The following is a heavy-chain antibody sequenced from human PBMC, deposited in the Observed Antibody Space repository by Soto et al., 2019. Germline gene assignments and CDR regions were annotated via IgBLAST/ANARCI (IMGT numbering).Heavy chain of an antibody. CDR3: ARGQGAAAGSDSFDY. D-gene: IGHD6-13*01. CDR1: GFTVSSNY. Sequence: GGSLRLSCAASGFTVSSNYMSWVRQAPGKGLEWVSVIYSGGSTYYADSVKGRFTISRDNSKNTLYLQMNSLRAEDTAVYYCARGQGAAAGSDSFDYWGQGTLVTVSS. V-gene: IGHV3-53*01. CDR2: IYSGGST. J-gene: IGHJ4*02.